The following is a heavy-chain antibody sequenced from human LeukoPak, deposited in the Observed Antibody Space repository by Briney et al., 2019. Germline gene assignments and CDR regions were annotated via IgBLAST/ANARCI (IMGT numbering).Heavy chain of an antibody. D-gene: IGHD6-19*01. CDR3: ARGDSSGWGLDY. V-gene: IGHV3-48*03. Sequence: GGSLRLSCAASGFTFSSYEMNWVRQAPGKGLEWVSYISSSGSTIYYADSVKGRFTISRDDAKNSLYLQMNSLKTEDTAVYYCARGDSSGWGLDYWGLGTLVTVSS. J-gene: IGHJ4*02. CDR1: GFTFSSYE. CDR2: ISSSGSTI.